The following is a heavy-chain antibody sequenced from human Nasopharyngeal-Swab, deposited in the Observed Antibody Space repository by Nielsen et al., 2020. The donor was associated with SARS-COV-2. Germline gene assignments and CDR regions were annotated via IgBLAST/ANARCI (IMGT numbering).Heavy chain of an antibody. CDR2: IHSAGDT. D-gene: IGHD2-2*01. CDR3: ARGLVVPAAMRDYYYYYGMDV. CDR1: GFTFSSYD. V-gene: IGHV3-13*01. J-gene: IGHJ6*02. Sequence: GESLKISCAASGFTFSSYDMHWVRQATGKSLEWVSGIHSAGDTYYPGSVKGRFTISRENAKNSLYLQMNSLRAEDTAVYYCARGLVVPAAMRDYYYYYGMDVWGQGTTVTVSS.